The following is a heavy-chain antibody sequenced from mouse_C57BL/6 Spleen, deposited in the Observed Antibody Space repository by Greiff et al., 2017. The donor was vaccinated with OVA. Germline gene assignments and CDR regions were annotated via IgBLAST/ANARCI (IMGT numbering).Heavy chain of an antibody. J-gene: IGHJ2*01. CDR3: ARWGLGQYYFDY. Sequence: EVKLVESGAELVKPGASVKLSCTASGFNIKDYYMHWVKQRTEQGLEWIGRIDPEDGETKYAPKFQGKATITADTSSNTAYLQLSSLTSEDTAVYYCARWGLGQYYFDYWGQGTTLTVSS. V-gene: IGHV14-2*01. CDR2: IDPEDGET. D-gene: IGHD4-1*01. CDR1: GFNIKDYY.